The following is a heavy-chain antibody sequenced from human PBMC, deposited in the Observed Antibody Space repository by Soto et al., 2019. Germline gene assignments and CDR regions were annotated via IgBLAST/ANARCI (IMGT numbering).Heavy chain of an antibody. D-gene: IGHD2-15*01. J-gene: IGHJ5*01. Sequence: GGSLRLSCAASGFTFSSNWMHWVRQAPGKGLIWVSRINSDGSSTDYADFVKGRFTISRGNAKNTLYLQMNSLRAEDTAVYYCAREDCSGGSCYFDPWGQGTLVTVSS. V-gene: IGHV3-74*01. CDR3: AREDCSGGSCYFDP. CDR2: INSDGSST. CDR1: GFTFSSNW.